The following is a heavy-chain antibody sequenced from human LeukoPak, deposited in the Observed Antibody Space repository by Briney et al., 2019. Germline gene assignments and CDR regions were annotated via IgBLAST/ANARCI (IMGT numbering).Heavy chain of an antibody. Sequence: PGGSLRLSCTASGFTFGDYAMSWVRQAPGKGLEWVGFIRSKAYGGTTEYAASVEGRFTISRDDSKSIAYLQMNSLKTEDTAVYYCTRDCSSTSCYLYAFDIWGQGTMVTVSS. J-gene: IGHJ3*02. V-gene: IGHV3-49*04. CDR3: TRDCSSTSCYLYAFDI. CDR1: GFTFGDYA. CDR2: IRSKAYGGTT. D-gene: IGHD2-2*01.